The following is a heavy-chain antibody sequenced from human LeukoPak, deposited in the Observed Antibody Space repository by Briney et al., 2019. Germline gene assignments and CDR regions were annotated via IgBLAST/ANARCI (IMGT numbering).Heavy chain of an antibody. CDR2: ITYNSDTT. Sequence: GGSLRLSCAASGFTFGNYGMSWVRQAPGKGLEWVSVITYNSDTTYYADSVKGRFTISRDNSKNTLYLQMNSLRADDTAVYYCAKGYDSTYYHYYFMDVWGKGTTVTISS. CDR1: GFTFGNYG. CDR3: AKGYDSTYYHYYFMDV. J-gene: IGHJ6*03. V-gene: IGHV3-23*01. D-gene: IGHD3-22*01.